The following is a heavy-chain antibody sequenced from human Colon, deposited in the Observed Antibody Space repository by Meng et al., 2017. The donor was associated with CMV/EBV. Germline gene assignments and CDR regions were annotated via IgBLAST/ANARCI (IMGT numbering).Heavy chain of an antibody. V-gene: IGHV4-39*07. Sequence: SETLSLTCSVSGASIRSSDYYWGWIRQPPGKGLEWIGNIYYSGTTSYNPSLKSRVTVSMDTSNNQFSLNLGFVTAADTAVYYCARLNGGNSGDWFDPWGQGTLVTVSS. CDR3: ARLNGGNSGDWFDP. CDR1: GASIRSSDYY. J-gene: IGHJ5*02. D-gene: IGHD4-23*01. CDR2: IYYSGTT.